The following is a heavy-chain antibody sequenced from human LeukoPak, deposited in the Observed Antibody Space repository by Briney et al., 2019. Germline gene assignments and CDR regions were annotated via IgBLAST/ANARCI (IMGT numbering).Heavy chain of an antibody. CDR1: GFTFSSYW. J-gene: IGHJ4*02. CDR3: ARERRCSGGSCYSKRLDY. CDR2: IKQDGSEK. Sequence: GGSLRLSCAASGFTFSSYWMSWVRQAPGKGLGWVANIKQDGSEKYYVDSVKGRFTISRDNAKNSLYLQMNSLRAEDTAVYYCARERRCSGGSCYSKRLDYWGQGTLVTASS. V-gene: IGHV3-7*01. D-gene: IGHD2-15*01.